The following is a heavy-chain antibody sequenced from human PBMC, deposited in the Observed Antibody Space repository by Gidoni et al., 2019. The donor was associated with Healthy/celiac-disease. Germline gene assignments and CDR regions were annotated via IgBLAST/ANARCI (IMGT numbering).Heavy chain of an antibody. CDR1: GGSFSGYY. CDR3: ARLVRVTPNDY. V-gene: IGHV4-34*01. J-gene: IGHJ4*02. D-gene: IGHD3-10*01. Sequence: QVQLQQWGAGLLKPSEPLSLTCAVYGGSFSGYYWSWIRQPPGKGLEWIGEINHSGSTNYNPSLKSRVTISVDTSKNQFSLKLSSVTAADTAVYYCARLVRVTPNDYWGQGTLVTVSS. CDR2: INHSGST.